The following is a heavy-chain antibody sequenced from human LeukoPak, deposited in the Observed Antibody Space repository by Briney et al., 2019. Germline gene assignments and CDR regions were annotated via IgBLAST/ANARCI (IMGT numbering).Heavy chain of an antibody. D-gene: IGHD2-2*01. J-gene: IGHJ5*02. CDR2: IYHSGST. V-gene: IGHV4-38-2*02. Sequence: SETLSLTCTVSAYSISSGYYWGWIRQPPGKGLDWIGSIYHSGSTYYNPSLKSRVTISVDTSKDQFSLKLSSVTAADTAVYYCARRSWYCSSTSCPNWFDPWGQGTLVTVSS. CDR1: AYSISSGYY. CDR3: ARRSWYCSSTSCPNWFDP.